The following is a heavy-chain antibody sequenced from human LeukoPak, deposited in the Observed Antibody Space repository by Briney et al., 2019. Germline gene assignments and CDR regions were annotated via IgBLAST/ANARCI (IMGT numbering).Heavy chain of an antibody. CDR1: GFTFSSYA. V-gene: IGHV3-30-3*01. CDR3: ASLPKGGSGSIDY. J-gene: IGHJ4*02. D-gene: IGHD3-22*01. CDR2: ISYDGSNK. Sequence: PGGSLRLSCAASGFTFSSYAMHWVRQAPGKGLEWVAVISYDGSNKYYADSVKGRFTISRDNSKNALYLQMNSLRAEDTAVYYCASLPKGGSGSIDYWGQGTLVTVSS.